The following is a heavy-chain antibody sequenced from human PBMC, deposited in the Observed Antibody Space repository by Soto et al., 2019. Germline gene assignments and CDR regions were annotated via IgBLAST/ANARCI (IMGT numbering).Heavy chain of an antibody. CDR3: ARGVVRSGFDL. V-gene: IGHV6-1*01. D-gene: IGHD3-10*01. J-gene: IGHJ4*02. CDR2: TYYRSNWRH. CDR1: GDSVSSNTAA. Sequence: SRTLSLTCAISGDSVSSNTAAWNLIRSSPSRGLEWLGRTYYRSNWRHDYAVSVKSRITVNPDTSKNHFSLQLNSVTPDDTAVYYCARGVVRSGFDLWGQGTLVTVSS.